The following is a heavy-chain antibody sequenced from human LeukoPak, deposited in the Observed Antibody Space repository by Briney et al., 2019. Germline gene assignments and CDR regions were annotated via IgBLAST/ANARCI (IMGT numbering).Heavy chain of an antibody. Sequence: KASETLSLTCTVSGGSISSYYWGWIRQPPGKGLEWIGSIYYSGSTYYNPSLKSRVTISVDTSKNQFSLKLSSVTAADTAVYYCARGVYIAAAQYGYWGQGTLVTVSS. CDR2: IYYSGST. D-gene: IGHD6-13*01. V-gene: IGHV4-39*07. CDR3: ARGVYIAAAQYGY. CDR1: GGSISSYY. J-gene: IGHJ4*02.